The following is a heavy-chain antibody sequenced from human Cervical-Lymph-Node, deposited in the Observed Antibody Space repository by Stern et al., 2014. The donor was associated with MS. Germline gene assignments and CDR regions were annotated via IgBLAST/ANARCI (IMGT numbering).Heavy chain of an antibody. CDR1: RGTFSNHG. J-gene: IGHJ4*02. CDR2: IIPLLRTE. V-gene: IGHV1-69*01. CDR3: ATDRGYCSGGSCYSLDYFDY. D-gene: IGHD2-15*01. Sequence: QVQLMQSGAEVKKPGSSVKVSCKASRGTFSNHGITWVRQAPGQGLAWMGGIIPLLRTEHSAQRFQGRVTFTADESTTTVYMELSSLRSDDTAVYYCATDRGYCSGGSCYSLDYFDYWGQGTLVIVSS.